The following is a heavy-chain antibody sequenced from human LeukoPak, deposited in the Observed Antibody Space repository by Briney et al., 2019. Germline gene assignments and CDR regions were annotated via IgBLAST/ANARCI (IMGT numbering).Heavy chain of an antibody. Sequence: SETLSLTCTVSGGSISSGGYYWSWLRQHQGKGLEWIGYIYYSGSTYYNPSRKSRVTISVDTSKNQFSPKLSSVTAADTAVYYCAREWRSDFWSGYYYTGWFDPWGQGTLVTVSS. CDR3: AREWRSDFWSGYYYTGWFDP. CDR2: IYYSGST. CDR1: GGSISSGGYY. J-gene: IGHJ5*02. V-gene: IGHV4-31*03. D-gene: IGHD3-3*01.